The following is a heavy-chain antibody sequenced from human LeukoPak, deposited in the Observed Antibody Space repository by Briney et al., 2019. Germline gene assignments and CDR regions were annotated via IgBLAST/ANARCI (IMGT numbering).Heavy chain of an antibody. J-gene: IGHJ6*03. CDR1: SSSINSADY. D-gene: IGHD3-3*01. Sequence: PSETLSLTCTVSSSSINSADYWGWIRQPPGEGLENIGSIFHSGRAYYNPSLESRITISMDTSKNQFSLKLDSVTAADTAVYYCARAVERYNFWSGYYRTDYYYYMDVWGKGTTVTVSS. V-gene: IGHV4-38-2*02. CDR3: ARAVERYNFWSGYYRTDYYYYMDV. CDR2: IFHSGRA.